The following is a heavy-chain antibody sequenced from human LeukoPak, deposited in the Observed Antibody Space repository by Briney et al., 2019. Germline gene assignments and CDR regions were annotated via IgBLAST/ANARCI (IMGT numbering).Heavy chain of an antibody. D-gene: IGHD3-16*02. CDR1: GFTFSNAW. V-gene: IGHV3-9*01. CDR2: ISWNSGSI. J-gene: IGHJ4*02. Sequence: PLGGSLRLSCAASGFTFSNAWMNWVGQAPGKGLGGVSGISWNSGSIGYADSVKGRFTISRDNAKNSLYLQMNSLRAEDTALYYCAKDPMPYLGELSSPFDYWGQGTLVTVSS. CDR3: AKDPMPYLGELSSPFDY.